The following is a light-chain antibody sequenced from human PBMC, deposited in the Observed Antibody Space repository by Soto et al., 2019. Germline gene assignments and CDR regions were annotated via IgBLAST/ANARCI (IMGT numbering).Light chain of an antibody. CDR2: TAS. Sequence: DIQMTQSPSSLSASVSDSVTITCRASQGIINYLAWFQQKPGKVPKLLIYTASTLRTGVSSRFSGSGSGTEFTLTISSLQPEDVVTYYCQKYNSAPRTFGQGTKVEIK. V-gene: IGKV1-27*01. CDR3: QKYNSAPRT. J-gene: IGKJ1*01. CDR1: QGIINY.